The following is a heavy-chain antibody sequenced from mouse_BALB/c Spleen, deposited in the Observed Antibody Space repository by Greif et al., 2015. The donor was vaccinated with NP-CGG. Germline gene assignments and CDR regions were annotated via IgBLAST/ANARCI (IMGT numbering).Heavy chain of an antibody. V-gene: IGHV5-17*02. CDR2: ISSGSSTI. J-gene: IGHJ2*01. CDR1: GFTFSSFG. CDR3: ARLFDY. Sequence: EVQRVESGGGLVQPGGSRKLSCAASGFTFSSFGMHWVRQAPEKGLEWVAYISSGSSTIYYADTVKGRFTISRDNPKNTLFLQMTSLRSEDTAMYYYARLFDYWGQGTTLTVSS.